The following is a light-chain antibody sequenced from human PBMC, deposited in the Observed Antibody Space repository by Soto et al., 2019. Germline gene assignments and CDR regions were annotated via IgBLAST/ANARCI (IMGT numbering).Light chain of an antibody. J-gene: IGKJ5*01. Sequence: ETLLTQSPGTLSLSPGERATLSCRASQSFRSRYLAWYQQKPGQAPRLLISGASSRATGIPDRFSGSGSGTDFTLTVSRLEPEDFALYYCQKYGNSPINFGQGKRREIK. CDR1: QSFRSRY. V-gene: IGKV3-20*01. CDR3: QKYGNSPIN. CDR2: GAS.